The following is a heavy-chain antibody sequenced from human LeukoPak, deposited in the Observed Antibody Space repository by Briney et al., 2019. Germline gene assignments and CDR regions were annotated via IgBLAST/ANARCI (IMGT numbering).Heavy chain of an antibody. Sequence: PGGSLRLSCVASGFTFGHNAMAWVRQAPGKRLEWVSAISGSGGSTYYADSVKGRFTISRDNSKNTLYLQMNSLRAEDTAVYYCAKGTYSSGWHDYYYYYGMDVWGQGTTVTVSS. V-gene: IGHV3-23*01. CDR3: AKGTYSSGWHDYYYYYGMDV. J-gene: IGHJ6*02. CDR1: GFTFGHNA. D-gene: IGHD6-19*01. CDR2: ISGSGGST.